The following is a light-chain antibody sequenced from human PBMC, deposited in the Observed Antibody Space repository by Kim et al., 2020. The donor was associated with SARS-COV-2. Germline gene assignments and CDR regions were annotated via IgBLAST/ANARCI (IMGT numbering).Light chain of an antibody. V-gene: IGLV1-51*01. J-gene: IGLJ3*02. CDR2: DNN. Sequence: QSVLTQPPSVSAAPGQKVTISCSASSSNIGNNYVSWYQQLPGTAPKLLIYDNNKRPSGIPDRFSGSKSGTSATLDITGLQTGDEADYYCGAWDTGLSAWVFGGGTQLTVL. CDR1: SSNIGNNY. CDR3: GAWDTGLSAWV.